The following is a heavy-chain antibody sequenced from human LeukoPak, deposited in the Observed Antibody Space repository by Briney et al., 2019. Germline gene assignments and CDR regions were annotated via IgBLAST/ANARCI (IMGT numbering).Heavy chain of an antibody. D-gene: IGHD5-24*01. J-gene: IGHJ4*02. V-gene: IGHV1-18*01. CDR2: ISTDNGDT. Sequence: ASVKVSCKSSGYTFTTYGITWVRQAPGQGLEWMGWISTDNGDTNYAQKLQGRVTMTEDTSTDTAYMELSSLRSEDTAVYYCATWEGWLQFSFDYWGQGTLVTVSS. CDR1: GYTFTTYG. CDR3: ATWEGWLQFSFDY.